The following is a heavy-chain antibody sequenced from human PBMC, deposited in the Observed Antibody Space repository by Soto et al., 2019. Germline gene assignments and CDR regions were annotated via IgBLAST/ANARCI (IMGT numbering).Heavy chain of an antibody. CDR2: IAGTGAT. CDR1: GFTFSSYA. J-gene: IGHJ4*02. Sequence: EVQLLESGGGLVQPGGSLRLSCAASGFTFSSYAMNWVRQAPGKGPEWVSHIAGTGATYYADSVKGRFTISRDISKNTLFLQMNSLRAEDTAVYYCAESLNTATSFDYWGQGTLVTVSS. CDR3: AESLNTATSFDY. V-gene: IGHV3-23*01.